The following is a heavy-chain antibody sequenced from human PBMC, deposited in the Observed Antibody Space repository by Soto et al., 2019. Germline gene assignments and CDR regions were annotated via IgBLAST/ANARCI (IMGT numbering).Heavy chain of an antibody. CDR2: MNPNSGNT. V-gene: IGHV1-8*01. Sequence: ASVKVSCKGSGYTFTSYDINWVRQATGQGLEWMGWMNPNSGNTGYAQKFQGRVTMTRNTSISTAYMELSSLRSEDTAVYYCARVSYSNYPYYYYYMDVWGKGTTVTVSS. J-gene: IGHJ6*03. D-gene: IGHD4-4*01. CDR1: GYTFTSYD. CDR3: ARVSYSNYPYYYYYMDV.